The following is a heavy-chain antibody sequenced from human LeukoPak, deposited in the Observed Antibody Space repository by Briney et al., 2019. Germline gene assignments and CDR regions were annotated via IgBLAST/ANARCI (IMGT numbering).Heavy chain of an antibody. J-gene: IGHJ3*02. D-gene: IGHD3-22*01. CDR1: RFTFSNYA. Sequence: GGSLRLSCAASRFTFSNYAMTWVRQAPGKGLEWVSVIGGRGDSIYYADSVKGRFTISRGNSKNTLYLQMNSLRAEDTAEYYCARAEYYYDRIGDSGAFDIWGQGTMVTVSS. CDR3: ARAEYYYDRIGDSGAFDI. CDR2: IGGRGDSI. V-gene: IGHV3-23*01.